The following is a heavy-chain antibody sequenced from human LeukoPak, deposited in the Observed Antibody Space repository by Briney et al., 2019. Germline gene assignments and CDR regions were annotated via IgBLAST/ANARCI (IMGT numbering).Heavy chain of an antibody. V-gene: IGHV4-34*01. CDR3: ARPRIVGARAFDY. CDR2: INHSGST. D-gene: IGHD1-26*01. CDR1: GGSISSYY. Sequence: SETLSLTCTVCGGSISSYYWSWIRQPPGKGLEWIGEINHSGSTNYNPSLKSRVTISVDTSKNQFSLKLSSVTAADTAVYYCARPRIVGARAFDYWGQGTLVTVSS. J-gene: IGHJ4*02.